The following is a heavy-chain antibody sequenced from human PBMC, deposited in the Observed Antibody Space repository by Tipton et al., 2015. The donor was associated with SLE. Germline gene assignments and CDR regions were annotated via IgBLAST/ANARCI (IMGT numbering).Heavy chain of an antibody. V-gene: IGHV3-23*01. CDR2: ISGSGDTT. CDR1: GFTFINYA. D-gene: IGHD2-2*01. J-gene: IGHJ4*02. Sequence: SLRLSCEVSGFTFINYAMSWVRQAPGKGLEWVSGISGSGDTTYYADSVKGRFTISRDTSKNTLHLQMNSLRGDDTAVYYCAKGDLAYCSSMNCPLDYWGQGTAVTVSP. CDR3: AKGDLAYCSSMNCPLDY.